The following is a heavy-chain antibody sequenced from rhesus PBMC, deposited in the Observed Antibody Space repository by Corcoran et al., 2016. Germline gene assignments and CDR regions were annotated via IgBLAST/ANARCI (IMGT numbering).Heavy chain of an antibody. V-gene: IGHV4-122*02. Sequence: QVQLQESGPGLVKPSETLSLTCSVSGGSLSSGYYYWKRTRPAPGKGLECIGYISYAGSTGYNSSLKSRVTISRDTSKNQFSLKLSSVTAADTAVYYCASRSSYSYWYFDFWGPGTPITISS. CDR3: ASRSSYSYWYFDF. CDR2: ISYAGST. J-gene: IGHJ2*01. D-gene: IGHD4-29*01. CDR1: GGSLSSGYYY.